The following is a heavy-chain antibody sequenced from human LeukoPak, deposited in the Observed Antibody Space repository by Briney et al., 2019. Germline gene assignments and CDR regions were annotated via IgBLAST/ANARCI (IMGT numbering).Heavy chain of an antibody. V-gene: IGHV4-59*13. CDR3: ARGIKPGLGEAPAY. D-gene: IGHD3-10*01. Sequence: QPTETLSLTCSIPRGPFGYYYWTWIRQTPAKVLERNGYINDSGSTTDSPSLRGRVTISVDTSKSQFSLKLSSVTAADTAVYYCARGIKPGLGEAPAYWGQGTLVTASS. J-gene: IGHJ4*02. CDR1: RGPFGYYY. CDR2: INDSGST.